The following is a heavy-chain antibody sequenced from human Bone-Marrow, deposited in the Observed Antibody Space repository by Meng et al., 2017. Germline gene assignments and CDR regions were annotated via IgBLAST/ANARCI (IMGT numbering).Heavy chain of an antibody. CDR1: EFTLSNYW. V-gene: IGHV3-7*01. CDR3: ARGHSGWYPWYYFDF. D-gene: IGHD6-19*01. J-gene: IGHJ4*02. CDR2: IRQDGSER. Sequence: GGSLRLSCEALEFTLSNYWMTWVRQAPGKGLEWVANIRQDGSERYYMDSVKGRFTVSRDNAKNSLYLQMNSLRADDTAVYYCARGHSGWYPWYYFDFWGQGTLVTGSS.